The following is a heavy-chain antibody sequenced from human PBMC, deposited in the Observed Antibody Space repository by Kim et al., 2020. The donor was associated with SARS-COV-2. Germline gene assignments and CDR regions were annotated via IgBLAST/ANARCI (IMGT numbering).Heavy chain of an antibody. Sequence: SETLSLTCTVSGGSISSGGYYWSWIRQHPGKGLEWIGYIYYSGSTYYNPSLKSRVTISVDTSKNQFSLKLSSVTAADTAVYYCARAGAYYYDSSGSYYFDYRGQGSLVTVSS. CDR3: ARAGAYYYDSSGSYYFDY. J-gene: IGHJ4*02. V-gene: IGHV4-31*03. D-gene: IGHD3-22*01. CDR2: IYYSGST. CDR1: GGSISSGGYY.